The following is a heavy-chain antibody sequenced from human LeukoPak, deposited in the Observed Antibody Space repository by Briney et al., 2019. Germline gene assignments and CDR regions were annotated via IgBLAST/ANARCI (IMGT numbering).Heavy chain of an antibody. CDR2: LSGSGDKT. CDR3: AGDPDYYESSGYFLY. Sequence: PGGSLRLSCVASGFTFKKYAMNWVRQAPGKGLEWVSSLSGSGDKTYYTDSVKGRFTISRDNAKNSLYLQMNSLRAEDTAVYYCAGDPDYYESSGYFLYWGQGTLVTVSS. J-gene: IGHJ4*02. V-gene: IGHV3-21*01. D-gene: IGHD3-22*01. CDR1: GFTFKKYA.